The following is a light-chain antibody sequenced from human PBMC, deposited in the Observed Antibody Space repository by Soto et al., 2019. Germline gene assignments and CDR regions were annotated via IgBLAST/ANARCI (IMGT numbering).Light chain of an antibody. CDR1: SSNIGATSN. CDR2: DNN. J-gene: IGLJ2*01. V-gene: IGLV1-40*01. Sequence: QSVLTQPPSVSGAPGQRVTISCTGSSSNIGATSNVYWYQQLPGAAPKLLFYDNNSRPSGVPDRFSGSKSGTSASLAITGLQAEDGADYYCQSYDFSLTAVVFGGGTKVTVL. CDR3: QSYDFSLTAVV.